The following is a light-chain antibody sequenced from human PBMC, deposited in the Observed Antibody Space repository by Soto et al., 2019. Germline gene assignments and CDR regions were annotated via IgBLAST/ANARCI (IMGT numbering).Light chain of an antibody. CDR1: KLGDKY. V-gene: IGLV3-1*01. CDR2: QDS. Sequence: SYELTQPPSVSVSPGQTASITCSGDKLGDKYACWYQQKPGQSPVLVIYQDSKRPSGIPERFSGSNSGNTATLTISGTQAMDEADYCCPAWDSSVYVFGTGTKLTVL. J-gene: IGLJ1*01. CDR3: PAWDSSVYV.